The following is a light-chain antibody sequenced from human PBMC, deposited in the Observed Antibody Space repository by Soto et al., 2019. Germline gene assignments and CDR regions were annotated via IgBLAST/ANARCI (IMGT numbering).Light chain of an antibody. V-gene: IGLV2-14*01. J-gene: IGLJ1*01. CDR1: SSDVGGYNY. CDR2: DVS. CDR3: SSYTSRSTLEV. Sequence: QSVLTQPASVSGSPGQSITISCTGTSSDVGGYNYVSWYQQHPGKAPKLMIYDVSNRPSGVSNRFSGSKSGNTASLTISGLQAEDEADYYCSSYTSRSTLEVFGPGTKLTVL.